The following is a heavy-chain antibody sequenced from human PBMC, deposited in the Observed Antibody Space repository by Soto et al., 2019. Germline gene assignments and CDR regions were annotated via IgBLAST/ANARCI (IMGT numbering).Heavy chain of an antibody. Sequence: EVQLLESGGDLVQPGGSLRLSCAASGFTFNAYAMTWVRQAPGKGLEWVSAIGGSGGNRYYAASVKGRFTISRDNSKDTVDLQMSSLRVEATAVYYCARVASDYINSVDPWGQGILVTVSS. J-gene: IGHJ5*02. CDR2: IGGSGGNR. CDR3: ARVASDYINSVDP. CDR1: GFTFNAYA. D-gene: IGHD4-4*01. V-gene: IGHV3-23*01.